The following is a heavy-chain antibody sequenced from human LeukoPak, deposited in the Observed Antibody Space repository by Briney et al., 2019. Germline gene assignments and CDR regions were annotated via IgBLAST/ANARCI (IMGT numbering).Heavy chain of an antibody. D-gene: IGHD3-10*01. V-gene: IGHV4-30-2*01. Sequence: SETLSLTCAVSGGSISRGGNSWSWIRQPPGKGLEWIGYIWHSGSTYYNPSLKGRVTISVDRSKNQFSLRLSSVTAADTAVYYCARVAGSGSLLFDFWGQGAQVTVSS. J-gene: IGHJ4*02. CDR1: GGSISRGGNS. CDR3: ARVAGSGSLLFDF. CDR2: IWHSGST.